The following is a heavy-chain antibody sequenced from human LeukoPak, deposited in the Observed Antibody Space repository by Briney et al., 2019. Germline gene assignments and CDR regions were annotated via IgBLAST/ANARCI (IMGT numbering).Heavy chain of an antibody. J-gene: IGHJ4*02. D-gene: IGHD6-13*01. CDR3: AKIPHRIAAAGTLNY. Sequence: PGGSLRLSCAASGFTFSSYSMNWVRQAPGKGLEWVSSISSGSSYIYYADSVKGRFTISRDNAKNSLYLQMNSLRAEDTAVYYCAKIPHRIAAAGTLNYWGQGTLVTVSS. V-gene: IGHV3-21*04. CDR1: GFTFSSYS. CDR2: ISSGSSYI.